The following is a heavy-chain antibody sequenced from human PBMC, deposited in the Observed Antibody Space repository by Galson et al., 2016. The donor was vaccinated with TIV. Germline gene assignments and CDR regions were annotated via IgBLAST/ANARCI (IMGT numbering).Heavy chain of an antibody. Sequence: SLRLSCAASGFTFSNYGIHWVRQAPGKGLEWVSTMWSDGTNEHYADSVKGRFTISRDNSKDMLYLHMHSLRADDTAVYYCARSPPLGSTIYYFDHWGQGTLVTVSS. CDR3: ARSPPLGSTIYYFDH. D-gene: IGHD1-26*01. CDR1: GFTFSNYG. V-gene: IGHV3-33*01. J-gene: IGHJ4*02. CDR2: MWSDGTNE.